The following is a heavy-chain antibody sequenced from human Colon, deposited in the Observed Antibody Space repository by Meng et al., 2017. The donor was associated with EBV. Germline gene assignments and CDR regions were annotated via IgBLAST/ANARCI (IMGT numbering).Heavy chain of an antibody. D-gene: IGHD6-19*01. J-gene: IGHJ5*02. V-gene: IGHV4-39*01. CDR1: GGSISTSGYY. Sequence: QSHLQESGPGLLKPSEALSLTCRVSGGSISTSGYYWGWIRQPPGKGLEWNGSIGHSGFTYYTPSLKSRVAVSLDTSKSQFSLMLTSVTAADTAVYYCVRSSAWVRTGFDPWGQGTLVTVSS. CDR2: IGHSGFT. CDR3: VRSSAWVRTGFDP.